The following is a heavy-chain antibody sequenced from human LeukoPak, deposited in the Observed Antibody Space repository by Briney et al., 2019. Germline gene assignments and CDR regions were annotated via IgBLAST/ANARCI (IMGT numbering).Heavy chain of an antibody. J-gene: IGHJ4*02. Sequence: GESLQISCKVSGYSFTTYWISWVRPMPGKGLEWMGRIDPSDSYTDYAPSFQGLVTISADRSLSTAYLQWYSLKASDTAMYYCARQDFWGQGTLVTVSS. V-gene: IGHV5-10-1*01. CDR1: GYSFTTYW. CDR3: ARQDF. CDR2: IDPSDSYT.